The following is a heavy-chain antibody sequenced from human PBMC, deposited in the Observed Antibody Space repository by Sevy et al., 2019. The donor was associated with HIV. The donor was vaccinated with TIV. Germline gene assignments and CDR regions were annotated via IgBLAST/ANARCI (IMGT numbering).Heavy chain of an antibody. J-gene: IGHJ6*03. V-gene: IGHV3-23*01. CDR3: AKYYPLTTRPGYSYYYLDV. Sequence: GGSLRLSCAASGFTFSSYAMSWVRQAPGKGLEWVSAISGSDGSTYYADSMKGRLTISRDNSKNTLYLQMNSLRAEDTAVYYCAKYYPLTTRPGYSYYYLDVWGKGTTVTVSS. D-gene: IGHD6-6*01. CDR1: GFTFSSYA. CDR2: ISGSDGST.